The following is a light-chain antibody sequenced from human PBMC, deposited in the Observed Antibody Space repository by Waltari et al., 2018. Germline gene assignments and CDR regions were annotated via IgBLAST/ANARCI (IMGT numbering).Light chain of an antibody. CDR1: QSVSSE. Sequence: EIVMTQSPATLSVTPGETATLSCRASQSVSSELAWYQQKLGQAPRLLIYGASTRAPGIPVRFSASGSRTEFTLTISSLQSEDFAIYYCQQYKNWPPVTFGQGTKVDMK. J-gene: IGKJ1*01. V-gene: IGKV3-15*01. CDR2: GAS. CDR3: QQYKNWPPVT.